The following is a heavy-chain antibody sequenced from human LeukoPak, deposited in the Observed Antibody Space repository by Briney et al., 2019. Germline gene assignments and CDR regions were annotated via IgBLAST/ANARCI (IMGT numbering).Heavy chain of an antibody. CDR2: ISSSGSTI. D-gene: IGHD2-15*01. J-gene: IGHJ4*02. Sequence: QSGGSLRLSCAASGFTFSSYEMHWVRQAPGKGLEWVSYISSSGSTIYYADSVKGRFTISRDNAKNSLYLQMNSLRAEDTVVYYCARDYGGSSPFDYWGQGTLVTVSS. V-gene: IGHV3-48*03. CDR3: ARDYGGSSPFDY. CDR1: GFTFSSYE.